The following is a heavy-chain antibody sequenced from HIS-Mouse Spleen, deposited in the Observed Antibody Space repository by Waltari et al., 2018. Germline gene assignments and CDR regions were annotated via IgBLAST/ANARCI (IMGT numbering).Heavy chain of an antibody. D-gene: IGHD4-4*01. Sequence: QVQLVQSGAEVKKPGASVKVSCKASGYPFTRYYINWVRQATGQGLEWMGWMNPNSGNTGYAQKFQGRVTMTRNTSISTAYMELSSLRSEDTAVYYCARGHDYSNYFDYWGQGTLVTVSS. CDR2: MNPNSGNT. CDR3: ARGHDYSNYFDY. V-gene: IGHV1-8*01. J-gene: IGHJ4*02. CDR1: GYPFTRYY.